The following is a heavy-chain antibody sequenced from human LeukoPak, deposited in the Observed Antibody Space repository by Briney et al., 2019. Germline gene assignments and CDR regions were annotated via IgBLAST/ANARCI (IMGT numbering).Heavy chain of an antibody. D-gene: IGHD3-9*01. V-gene: IGHV1-2*04. CDR1: GYTFIDYY. CDR3: ARGPASFLTGYHVTHDY. J-gene: IGHJ4*02. CDR2: INPNSGGT. Sequence: ASVKVSCKASGYTFIDYYMHWVRQAPGQGLEWMGWINPNSGGTNSAQQFQGWLTMTRDTSINTAYMELTRLTSDDTAVYYCARGPASFLTGYHVTHDYWGQGTLVTVSS.